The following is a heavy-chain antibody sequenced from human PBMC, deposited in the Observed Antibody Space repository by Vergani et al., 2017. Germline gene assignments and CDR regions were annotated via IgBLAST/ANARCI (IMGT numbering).Heavy chain of an antibody. CDR1: GDSMNTYY. Sequence: QVQLQESGPGLVKPSETLSLTCSVSGDSMNTYYWTWIRQHPGKGLEWIGYIYDSGDTKYNPSLKSRVTMSLDTSKNQFSLNLYSVTAADTAVYYCARGALWWLRQIDAWVQGTLVTVSS. CDR2: IYDSGDT. CDR3: ARGALWWLRQIDA. D-gene: IGHD2-21*01. J-gene: IGHJ5*02. V-gene: IGHV4-59*01.